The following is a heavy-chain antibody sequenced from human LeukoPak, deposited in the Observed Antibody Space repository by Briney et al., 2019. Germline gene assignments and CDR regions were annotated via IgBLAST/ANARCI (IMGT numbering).Heavy chain of an antibody. CDR3: VRLGSIY. CDR1: GYSFNKYW. J-gene: IGHJ4*02. Sequence: GESLKISCKTSGYSFNKYWIGWVRQMPGKGLERMGIISPGDSETRYSSSFQGQVTISADKSVNSAYLQWISLKASDTAIYYCVRLGSIYWGQGTLVTVSS. D-gene: IGHD2-21*01. CDR2: ISPGDSET. V-gene: IGHV5-51*01.